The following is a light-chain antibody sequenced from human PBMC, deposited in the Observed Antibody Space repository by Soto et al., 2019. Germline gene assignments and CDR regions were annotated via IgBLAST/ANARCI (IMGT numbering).Light chain of an antibody. Sequence: DLQMTQSPSSVSASVGHRVTITCRASQDISSWLAWYQQKPGKAPKLLIHDASSLESGVPSRFSGSGSGTDFTLTISSLQPEDFATCYCQQINSFPLSFGGGTKVEIK. CDR3: QQINSFPLS. CDR1: QDISSW. V-gene: IGKV1D-12*01. J-gene: IGKJ4*01. CDR2: DAS.